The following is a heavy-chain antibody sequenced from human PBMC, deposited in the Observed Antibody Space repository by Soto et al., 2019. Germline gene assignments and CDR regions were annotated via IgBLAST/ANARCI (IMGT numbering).Heavy chain of an antibody. Sequence: PSETLSLPWTVSGGSISSYYWSWIRQPPGKGLEWIGYIYYSGSTNYNPSLKSRVTISVDTSKNQFSLKLSSVTAADTAVYYCASSHSVDTAMVGGYWGQGTLVTVSS. J-gene: IGHJ4*02. CDR1: GGSISSYY. CDR2: IYYSGST. D-gene: IGHD5-18*01. CDR3: ASSHSVDTAMVGGY. V-gene: IGHV4-59*01.